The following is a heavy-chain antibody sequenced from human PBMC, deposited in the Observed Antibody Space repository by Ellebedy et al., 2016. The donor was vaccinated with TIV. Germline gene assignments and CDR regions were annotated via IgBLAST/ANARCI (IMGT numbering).Heavy chain of an antibody. CDR3: ARDRIVSSTSDLYYGMDV. CDR2: IDPSGAPT. CDR1: GYTFTSYY. D-gene: IGHD5/OR15-5a*01. Sequence: AASVKVSCKASGYTFTSYYMHWVRQAPGQGLEWMGIIDPSGAPTDYAQKFQGRVTMTRDTSTRTVYMELSSLRSEDTAVYYCARDRIVSSTSDLYYGMDVWGQGTTVTVSS. J-gene: IGHJ6*02. V-gene: IGHV1-46*01.